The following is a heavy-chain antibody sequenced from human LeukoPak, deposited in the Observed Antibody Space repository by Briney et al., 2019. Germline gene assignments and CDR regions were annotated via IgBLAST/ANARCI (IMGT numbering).Heavy chain of an antibody. CDR2: ISWNSGSI. V-gene: IGHV3-9*01. D-gene: IGHD3-10*01. Sequence: GGSLRLSCAASGFTFDDYAMHWVRHAPGKGLEWVSGISWNSGSIGYADSVKGRFTISRDNAKNSLYLQMNSLRAEDTALYYCAKDFGGSGSYYNPWFDYWGQGTLVTVSS. J-gene: IGHJ4*02. CDR1: GFTFDDYA. CDR3: AKDFGGSGSYYNPWFDY.